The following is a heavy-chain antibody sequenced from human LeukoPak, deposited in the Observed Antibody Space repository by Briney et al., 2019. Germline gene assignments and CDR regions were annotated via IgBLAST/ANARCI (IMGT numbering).Heavy chain of an antibody. CDR2: IYSGGST. CDR1: GFTVSSNY. Sequence: GGSLRLSCAASGFTVSSNYMSWVRQAPGKGLEWVSVIYSGGSTYYADSVKGRFTISRDNSKNTLYLQMNSLRAEDTAVYYCARVRGSYHGDYWGLGTLVTVSS. J-gene: IGHJ4*02. CDR3: ARVRGSYHGDY. V-gene: IGHV3-53*01. D-gene: IGHD1-26*01.